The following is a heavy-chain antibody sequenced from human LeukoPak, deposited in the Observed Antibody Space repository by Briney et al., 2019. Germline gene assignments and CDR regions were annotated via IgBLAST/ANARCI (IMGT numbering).Heavy chain of an antibody. J-gene: IGHJ3*02. V-gene: IGHV4-59*01. D-gene: IGHD2-2*01. CDR3: ARQYCSSTSCYDAFDI. CDR1: GGSIRSYY. CDR2: IYYSGST. Sequence: SETLSLTCTVSGGSIRSYYWSWIRQPPGKGLEWIGYIYYSGSTNYNPSLKSRVTISVDTSKNQFSLKLSSVTAADTAVYYCARQYCSSTSCYDAFDIWGQGTMVTVSS.